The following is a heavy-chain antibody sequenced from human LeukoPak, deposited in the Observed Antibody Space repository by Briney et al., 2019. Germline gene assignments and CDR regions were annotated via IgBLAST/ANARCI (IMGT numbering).Heavy chain of an antibody. D-gene: IGHD5-12*01. J-gene: IGHJ4*02. CDR1: GASFSDYY. Sequence: PSETLSLTCAVYGASFSDYYWSFIRQPPGKGLEWIGEIHHSGNTNYNPSLKSRVTISVDTSKNQFSLKLSSVTAADTAVYYCARDGYSGNDGIWGQGTLVTVSS. V-gene: IGHV4-34*01. CDR2: IHHSGNT. CDR3: ARDGYSGNDGI.